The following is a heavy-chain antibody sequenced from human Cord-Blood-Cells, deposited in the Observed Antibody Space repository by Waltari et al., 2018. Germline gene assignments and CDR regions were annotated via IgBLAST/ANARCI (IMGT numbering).Heavy chain of an antibody. CDR2: IYYSGST. CDR1: GGSIRSSSYY. J-gene: IGHJ5*02. Sequence: QLQLQESGPGLVKPSETLSLTCTVSGGSIRSSSYYWGWIRQSPGQGLEWIGRIYYSGSTYYNPSLKSRVTISVDTSKNQFSLKLSSVTAADTAVYYCATRDVGYDILTGYYKNWFDPWGQGTLVTVSS. CDR3: ATRDVGYDILTGYYKNWFDP. V-gene: IGHV4-39*01. D-gene: IGHD3-9*01.